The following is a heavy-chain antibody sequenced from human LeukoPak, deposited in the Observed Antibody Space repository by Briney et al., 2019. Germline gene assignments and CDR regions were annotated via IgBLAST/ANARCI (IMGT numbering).Heavy chain of an antibody. J-gene: IGHJ6*02. Sequence: SEALSLTCAVYGGSFSRYYWTWIRQPPGKGLEWIGEINHSGSTSYNPSLKSRVTVSVDTSKNQFSLRLSSMTAADTAVYYCARGNRYSNGWGSYYYGMDVWGQGTTVSVS. CDR1: GGSFSRYY. CDR3: ARGNRYSNGWGSYYYGMDV. CDR2: INHSGST. V-gene: IGHV4-34*01. D-gene: IGHD6-19*01.